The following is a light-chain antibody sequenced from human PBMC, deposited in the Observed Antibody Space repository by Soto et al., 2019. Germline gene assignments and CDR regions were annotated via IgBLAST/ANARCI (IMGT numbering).Light chain of an antibody. CDR3: QQYDSLPPFT. V-gene: IGKV1-33*01. J-gene: IGKJ3*01. Sequence: DIQMTQSPSSLSASVGARVSITCQASQDIRTSLSWSQQKPGRATKLLIYGASNLEAGAPSRFRGSGSGTDFTFTISSLQPDDIATYYCQQYDSLPPFTFGPGTKVDIK. CDR2: GAS. CDR1: QDIRTS.